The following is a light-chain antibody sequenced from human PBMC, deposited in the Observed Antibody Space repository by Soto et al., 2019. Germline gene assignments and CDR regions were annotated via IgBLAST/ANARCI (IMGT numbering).Light chain of an antibody. V-gene: IGKV3-15*01. J-gene: IGKJ4*01. CDR2: GAS. CDR1: QSVSSN. Sequence: EIVMTQSPATLSVSPGERATLSCRASQSVSSNLVWYQQKPGQAPRLLIYGASTRATGIPVRISGSGSGTEFTLTISSLQSEDFAVYYCQQYNNWPLTFGGGTKVEIK. CDR3: QQYNNWPLT.